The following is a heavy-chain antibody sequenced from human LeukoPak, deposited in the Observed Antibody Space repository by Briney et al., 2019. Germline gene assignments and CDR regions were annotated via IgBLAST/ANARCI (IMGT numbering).Heavy chain of an antibody. CDR3: ARAPGYGAAYYFDY. Sequence: GGSLRLSCAASGFTFSNYAMHWVRQAPGKGLEWVAFIRFDGSNEYYADSVKGRFTISRDNSKNTLYLQMNSLRAEDTAVYYCARAPGYGAAYYFDYWGQGTLVTVSS. CDR1: GFTFSNYA. J-gene: IGHJ4*02. V-gene: IGHV3-30*02. D-gene: IGHD1-1*01. CDR2: IRFDGSNE.